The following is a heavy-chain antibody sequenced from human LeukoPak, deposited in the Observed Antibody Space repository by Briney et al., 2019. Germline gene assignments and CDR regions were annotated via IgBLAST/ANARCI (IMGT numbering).Heavy chain of an antibody. CDR3: ARCGYYDSSGYYWYFDL. Sequence: SVKVSCKASGGTFSSYAISWVRQAPGQGLEWMGGIVPIFGTANYAQKFQGRVTITADESTSTAYMELSSLRSEDTAVYYCARCGYYDSSGYYWYFDLWGRGTLVTVSS. V-gene: IGHV1-69*13. J-gene: IGHJ2*01. D-gene: IGHD3-22*01. CDR1: GGTFSSYA. CDR2: IVPIFGTA.